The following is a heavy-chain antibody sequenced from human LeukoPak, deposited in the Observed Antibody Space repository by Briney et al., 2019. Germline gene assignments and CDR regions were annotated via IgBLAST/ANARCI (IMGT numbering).Heavy chain of an antibody. D-gene: IGHD3-22*01. Sequence: GASVKVSCKASGYTFTSYGISWVRQAPGQGLEWMGWSSAYNGNTNYAQKLQGRVTMTTDTSTSRAYTELRSLRSDDTAVYYCARDLTLYYYDSSGYYLWGQGTLVTVSS. CDR2: SSAYNGNT. V-gene: IGHV1-18*01. J-gene: IGHJ5*02. CDR3: ARDLTLYYYDSSGYYL. CDR1: GYTFTSYG.